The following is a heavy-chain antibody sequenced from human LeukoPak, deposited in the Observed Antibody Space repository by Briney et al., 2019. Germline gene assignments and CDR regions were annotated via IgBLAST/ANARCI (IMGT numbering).Heavy chain of an antibody. Sequence: GASVKVSCKVSGYTLTELSMHWVRQAPGNRLEWMGGFDPEDGEPISAQKLQGRVTMTTDTSTSTAYMELRSLRSDDTAVYYCARDQSVLRYFDWLINAPRGDAFDIWGQGTMVTVSS. V-gene: IGHV1-24*01. CDR2: FDPEDGEP. CDR1: GYTLTELS. D-gene: IGHD3-9*01. CDR3: ARDQSVLRYFDWLINAPRGDAFDI. J-gene: IGHJ3*02.